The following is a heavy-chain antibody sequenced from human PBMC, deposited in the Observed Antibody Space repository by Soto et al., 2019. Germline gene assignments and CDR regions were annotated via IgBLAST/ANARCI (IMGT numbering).Heavy chain of an antibody. D-gene: IGHD2-2*01. CDR3: AKPIKYCSSSSCYFDY. CDR2: ISGGGDHS. J-gene: IGHJ4*02. Sequence: VQLLESGGGLVQPGGSLRLSCAASGFTFSNYAMSWARQAPGKGLEWVSGISGGGDHSYYADSVKGRFAISRDNSKNTVYLQMSSLRAEDTAVYYCAKPIKYCSSSSCYFDYWGQGILVTVSS. CDR1: GFTFSNYA. V-gene: IGHV3-23*01.